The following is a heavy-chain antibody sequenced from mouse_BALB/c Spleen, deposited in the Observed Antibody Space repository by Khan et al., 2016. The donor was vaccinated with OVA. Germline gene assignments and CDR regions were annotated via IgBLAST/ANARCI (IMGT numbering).Heavy chain of an antibody. D-gene: IGHD1-1*01. CDR3: ARVYGGDFDY. CDR2: ISYSGNT. J-gene: IGHJ2*01. Sequence: EEGPGLVKPSQSLSLICTVTGYSITSDYAWNWIRQFPGNKLEWMGFISYSGNTNYNPSLKSRISITRDTSKNQFFLHLNSVTTEDTATYYCARVYGGDFDYWGQGTTLTVSS. V-gene: IGHV3-2*02. CDR1: GYSITSDYA.